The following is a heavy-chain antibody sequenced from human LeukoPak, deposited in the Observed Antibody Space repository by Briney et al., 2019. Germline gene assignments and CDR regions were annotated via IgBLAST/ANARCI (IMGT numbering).Heavy chain of an antibody. D-gene: IGHD4-17*01. CDR3: ARPALIASRDYYFDY. J-gene: IGHJ4*02. V-gene: IGHV5-51*01. CDR2: IYPGDSDT. CDR1: GYSSTNYW. Sequence: GESLKISCKGSGYSSTNYWIGWVRQMPGKGLEWMGIIYPGDSDTRYSPSFQGQVTISADKSISTAYLQWSSLKASDTAMYSCARPALIASRDYYFDYWGQGTLVTVSS.